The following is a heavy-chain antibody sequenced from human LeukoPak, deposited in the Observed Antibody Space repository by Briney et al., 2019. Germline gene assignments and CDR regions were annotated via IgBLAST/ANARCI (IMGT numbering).Heavy chain of an antibody. D-gene: IGHD3-16*01. J-gene: IGHJ6*03. CDR1: GFTFTNYG. CDR3: AKCLRSPYYYMDV. CDR2: ISGSGGST. V-gene: IGHV3-23*01. Sequence: PGGSLRLSCAASGFTFTNYGMTWARQAPGKGLEWVSSISGSGGSTFLADSVKGRFTISRDNSKNTLFLQMNSLRAEDTAVYYCAKCLRSPYYYMDVWGKGTTVTVSS.